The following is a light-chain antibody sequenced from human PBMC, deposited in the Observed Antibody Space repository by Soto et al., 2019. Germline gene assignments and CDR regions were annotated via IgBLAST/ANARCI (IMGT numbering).Light chain of an antibody. CDR1: SSDIGAYKY. J-gene: IGLJ2*01. CDR2: EVS. CDR3: SSYGSDSI. Sequence: QSALTQPASVSGSPGQSITISCTGTSSDIGAYKYVSWYQQHPGKAPKLMIYEVSNRPSGVSNRFSGSKSGNTASLTISGLQPEDEADFYCSSYGSDSIFGGGTKLTVL. V-gene: IGLV2-14*01.